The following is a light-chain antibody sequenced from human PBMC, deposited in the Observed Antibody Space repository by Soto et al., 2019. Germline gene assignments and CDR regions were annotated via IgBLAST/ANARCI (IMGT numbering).Light chain of an antibody. Sequence: DIQMTQSPSSLSASVGDRVTITCRARQGISNYLAWYQQKPGKVPKLLIYAASTLQSGVPSRFSGSGSGTYFTLTISSLQHEDVATYYCQKYNSAPWTFGQGTKVEIK. CDR2: AAS. CDR1: QGISNY. CDR3: QKYNSAPWT. V-gene: IGKV1-27*01. J-gene: IGKJ1*01.